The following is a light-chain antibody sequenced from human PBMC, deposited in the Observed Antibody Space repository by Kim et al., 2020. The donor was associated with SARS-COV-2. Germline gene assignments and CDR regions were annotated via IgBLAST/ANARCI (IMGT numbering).Light chain of an antibody. Sequence: SYELTQPPSVSVSPGQTASITCSGDKLGDTYACWYQQKPGQSPVLVIYQDNKRPSGIPERFSGSNSGNTATLTISGTQAMDEADYYCQAWDSSTYVFGTGTRCTFL. J-gene: IGLJ1*01. CDR3: QAWDSSTYV. V-gene: IGLV3-1*01. CDR2: QDN. CDR1: KLGDTY.